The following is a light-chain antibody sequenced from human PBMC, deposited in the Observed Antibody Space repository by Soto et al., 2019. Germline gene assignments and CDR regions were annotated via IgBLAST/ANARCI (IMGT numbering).Light chain of an antibody. J-gene: IGKJ1*01. CDR3: QQYTSYSGT. CDR2: DAS. Sequence: DIQMTQSPSTLSASVGDRVTITCRASQSINSWLAWYQQKPGKATQILIYDASTLKSGVPSRFSASGSGTEFTLIISSLQPDDFATYYCQQYTSYSGTGXQGTKVDSK. CDR1: QSINSW. V-gene: IGKV1-5*01.